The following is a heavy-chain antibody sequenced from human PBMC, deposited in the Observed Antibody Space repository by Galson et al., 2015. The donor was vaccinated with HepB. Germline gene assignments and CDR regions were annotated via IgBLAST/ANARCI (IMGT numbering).Heavy chain of an antibody. CDR3: ARRAEYSGSYDFDY. CDR1: GGSISSSYYY. Sequence: LSLTCTVSGGSISSSYYYWGWIRQPPGKGLEWIGSINYSGTTYYNPSLKSRVTMSVDTSKNQFSLKMSSVTAADTAVYYCARRAEYSGSYDFDYWGRGTLVTVSS. V-gene: IGHV4-39*01. CDR2: INYSGTT. J-gene: IGHJ4*02. D-gene: IGHD1-26*01.